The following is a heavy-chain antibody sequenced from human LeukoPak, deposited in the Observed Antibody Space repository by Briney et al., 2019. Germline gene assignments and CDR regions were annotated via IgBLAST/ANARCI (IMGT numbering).Heavy chain of an antibody. V-gene: IGHV6-1*01. J-gene: IGHJ5*02. D-gene: IGHD2-2*01. Sequence: SQTLSLTCAISGDSVSSNSVTWNWIRQSPSRGLEWLGRTYYRSTWYNDYAVSVRGRITVNPDTSKNQFSLHLNSVTPEDTAVYYCARRLTQYDCFNPWGQGILATVSS. CDR3: ARRLTQYDCFNP. CDR2: TYYRSTWYN. CDR1: GDSVSSNSVT.